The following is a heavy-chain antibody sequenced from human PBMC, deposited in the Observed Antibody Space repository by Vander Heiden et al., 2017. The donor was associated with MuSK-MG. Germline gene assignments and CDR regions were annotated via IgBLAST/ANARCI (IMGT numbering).Heavy chain of an antibody. CDR2: VFYTGST. J-gene: IGHJ6*03. Sequence: QLQLQESRPGLVKPSETLSRSCTVSGGSIGSIDFYWGWIRQPPGKGLEWLASVFYTGSTFYNRSLRSRLTISVDTSRRRFSLKVTSMTDADTAVYYCARLVLQRPAHYYYMDVWGKGATVTVSS. CDR3: ARLVLQRPAHYYYMDV. V-gene: IGHV4-39*01. CDR1: GGSIGSIDFY. D-gene: IGHD6-6*01.